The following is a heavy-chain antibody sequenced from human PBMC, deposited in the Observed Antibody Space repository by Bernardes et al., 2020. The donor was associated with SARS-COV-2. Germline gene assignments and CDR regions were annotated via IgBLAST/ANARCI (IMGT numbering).Heavy chain of an antibody. V-gene: IGHV3-7*01. D-gene: IGHD6-6*01. Sequence: GGSLRLSCAASGFAFSNYRMRWVRQAPGRGLEGVANIKQEGSEKYYVASGKGRFTTSRDNAKNSLYLQMISLRAEDTAVYYCVREFSNSFRSFYDYYGMDVGGQGTTVIVSS. J-gene: IGHJ6*02. CDR2: IKQEGSEK. CDR3: VREFSNSFRSFYDYYGMDV. CDR1: GFAFSNYR.